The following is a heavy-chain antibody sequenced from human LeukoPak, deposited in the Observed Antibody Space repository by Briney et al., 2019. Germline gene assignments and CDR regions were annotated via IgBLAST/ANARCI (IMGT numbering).Heavy chain of an antibody. Sequence: ASVKVSCKASGYTFTSYYMHWVRQAPGQGLEWMGIISPSGGSTSYAQKFQGRVTMTRDTSTSTVYMELSSLRSEDTAVYYCARGDRNILTGYYKMKFDYWGQGTLVTVSS. V-gene: IGHV1-46*01. D-gene: IGHD3-9*01. CDR3: ARGDRNILTGYYKMKFDY. CDR1: GYTFTSYY. J-gene: IGHJ4*02. CDR2: ISPSGGST.